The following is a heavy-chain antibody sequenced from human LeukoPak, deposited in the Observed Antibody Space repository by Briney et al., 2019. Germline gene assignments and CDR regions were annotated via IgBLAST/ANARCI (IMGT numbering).Heavy chain of an antibody. CDR3: ARDSMYYYDSSGYYPSDY. CDR2: IIPILGIA. V-gene: IGHV1-69*04. J-gene: IGHJ4*02. D-gene: IGHD3-22*01. Sequence: GASVKVSCKASGGTFSSYAISWVRQAPGQGLEWMGRIIPILGIANYAQKFQGRVTITADKSTSTAYMELSSLRSEDTGVYYCARDSMYYYDSSGYYPSDYWGQGTLVTVSS. CDR1: GGTFSSYA.